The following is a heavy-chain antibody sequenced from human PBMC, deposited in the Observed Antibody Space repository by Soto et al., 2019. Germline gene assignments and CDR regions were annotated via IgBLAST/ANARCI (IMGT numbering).Heavy chain of an antibody. CDR2: IKSKFDGETI. Sequence: PGESLKISCAASGINFSRAWMSWVRQAPGKGLEWVGRIKSKFDGETIDYAAPVKGRFTISRDDSKNIVYLQMNSLNTEDTAGYYCATGLLRYYAYWGHGTLVTVSS. CDR1: GINFSRAW. CDR3: ATGLLRYYAY. J-gene: IGHJ4*01. V-gene: IGHV3-15*01. D-gene: IGHD3-9*01.